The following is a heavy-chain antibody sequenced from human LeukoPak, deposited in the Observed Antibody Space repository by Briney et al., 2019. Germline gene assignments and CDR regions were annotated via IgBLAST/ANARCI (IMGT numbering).Heavy chain of an antibody. J-gene: IGHJ4*02. V-gene: IGHV3-23*01. D-gene: IGHD1-14*01. CDR3: AKASTVLKPTDY. Sequence: GGSLRLSCAASGFTFSTDAMTWVRQGPGKGLQWVSSISPNGGRTYYADSVKGRFTISRDNSKNRLYLQMYTLRAEDTAVYFCAKASTVLKPTDYWGQGTLVTVSS. CDR2: ISPNGGRT. CDR1: GFTFSTDA.